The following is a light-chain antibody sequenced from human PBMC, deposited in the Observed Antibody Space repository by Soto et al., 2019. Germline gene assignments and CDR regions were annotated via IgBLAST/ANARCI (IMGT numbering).Light chain of an antibody. J-gene: IGKJ1*01. CDR2: AAS. V-gene: IGKV1-8*01. CDR1: QGISSY. CDR3: QQYYSYPRT. Sequence: AIRMTQSPSSLSASTGDRVTITCRASQGISSYLAWYQQKPGKAPKLLIYAASTLKSGVPSRFSGSGSGTDFPLTISCLQSEDFATYYCQQYYSYPRTFGQGTKVEIK.